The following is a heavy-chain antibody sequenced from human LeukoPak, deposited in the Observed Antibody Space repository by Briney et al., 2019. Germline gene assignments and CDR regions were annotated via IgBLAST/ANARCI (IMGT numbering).Heavy chain of an antibody. Sequence: GGSLRLSCAASGFTFSSYWMHWVRQAPGKGLVWVSRINSDGSSTNYAGSVRGRFTISRDNAKNMLYLQMNSLRAEDTAVYYCARVASGHDFWSGYRYYYYYGMDVWGQGTTVTVSS. V-gene: IGHV3-74*01. CDR1: GFTFSSYW. CDR2: INSDGSST. D-gene: IGHD3-3*01. CDR3: ARVASGHDFWSGYRYYYYYGMDV. J-gene: IGHJ6*02.